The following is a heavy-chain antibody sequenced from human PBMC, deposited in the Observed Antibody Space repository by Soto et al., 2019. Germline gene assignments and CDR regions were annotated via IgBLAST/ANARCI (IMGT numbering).Heavy chain of an antibody. V-gene: IGHV2-70*01. D-gene: IGHD2-21*01. CDR2: INWDDDK. CDR3: ARRRDCRYRYFDQ. J-gene: IGHJ4*02. Sequence: SGPTLVNPTETLTLTCTFSGFSLSTDGMCVGWIRQPPGKALEWLALINWDDDKYYHTSLKTRLTISKDTSKNQVVLKMSNMEPVDTGTYFCARRRDCRYRYFDQWGQGTLVTVSS. CDR1: GFSLSTDGMC.